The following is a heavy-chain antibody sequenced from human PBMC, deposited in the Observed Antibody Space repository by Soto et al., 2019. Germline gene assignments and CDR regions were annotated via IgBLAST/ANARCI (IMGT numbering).Heavy chain of an antibody. CDR3: SSVRYSNGGSQAFDT. J-gene: IGHJ3*02. CDR2: IYSGGST. D-gene: IGHD1-26*01. CDR1: GFPVSRNY. Sequence: PGGSLRLSCASSGFPVSRNYMSWVRQAPGKGLEWVSVIYSGGSTYYADSVKGRFTISRDNSKNTLYLQINSLRAEDTAVYYCSSVRYSNGGSQAFDTWGQGTMLTVSS. V-gene: IGHV3-66*01.